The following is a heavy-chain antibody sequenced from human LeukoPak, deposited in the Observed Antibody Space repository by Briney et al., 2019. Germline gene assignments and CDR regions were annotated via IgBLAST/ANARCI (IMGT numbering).Heavy chain of an antibody. Sequence: PGGSLRLSCAAPGFTFSSYAMSWVRQAPGEGLEWVSAISGSGGSTYYADSVKGRFTISRDNSKNTLYLQMNSLRAEDTAVYYCAKDLRAAAGTKDYYGMDVWGQGTTVTVSS. V-gene: IGHV3-23*01. CDR2: ISGSGGST. J-gene: IGHJ6*02. CDR3: AKDLRAAAGTKDYYGMDV. D-gene: IGHD6-13*01. CDR1: GFTFSSYA.